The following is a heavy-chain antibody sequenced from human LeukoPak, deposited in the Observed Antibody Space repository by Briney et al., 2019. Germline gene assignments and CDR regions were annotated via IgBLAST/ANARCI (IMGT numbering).Heavy chain of an antibody. Sequence: TSETLSLTCAVSGGSISSGGYSWSWIRQPPGKGLEWIGYIYHRGSTYYNPSLKSRVTISVDRSKNQFSLKLSSVTAADTAVYYCARLSDYGGILDAFDIWGQGTMVTVSS. J-gene: IGHJ3*02. D-gene: IGHD4-17*01. CDR2: IYHRGST. V-gene: IGHV4-30-2*01. CDR1: GGSISSGGYS. CDR3: ARLSDYGGILDAFDI.